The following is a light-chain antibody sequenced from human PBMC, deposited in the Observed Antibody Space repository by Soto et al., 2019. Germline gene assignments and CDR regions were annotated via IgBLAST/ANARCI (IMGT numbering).Light chain of an antibody. CDR2: EVS. CDR3: SSYTCSSNHRNV. J-gene: IGLJ1*01. Sequence: QSALAQPASVCGSPGRSSTISCTGTSSDVCGYNYVSWYQQHPGKAAKLMIYEVSNRPSGVSNRFSGSKSGNTASLTISGLQAEDEADYYCSSYTCSSNHRNVFGTGTKV. CDR1: SSDVCGYNY. V-gene: IGLV2-14*01.